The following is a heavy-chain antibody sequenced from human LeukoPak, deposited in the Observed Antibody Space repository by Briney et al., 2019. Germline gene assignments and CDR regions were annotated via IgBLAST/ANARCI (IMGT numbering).Heavy chain of an antibody. Sequence: GGSLRLSCAASGIAFSTYAMSWVRQAPGKGLEWVSVVSESGEITHYADSVKGRFAISRDNSKNTVYLQMNSLRAEDSAVYYCAKDTAQGYTYGTIEQDYWGQGTRVTVSS. J-gene: IGHJ4*02. D-gene: IGHD5-18*01. V-gene: IGHV3-23*01. CDR3: AKDTAQGYTYGTIEQDY. CDR2: VSESGEIT. CDR1: GIAFSTYA.